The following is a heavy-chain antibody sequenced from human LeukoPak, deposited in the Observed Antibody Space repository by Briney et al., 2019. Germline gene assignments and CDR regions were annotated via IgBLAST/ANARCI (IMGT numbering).Heavy chain of an antibody. J-gene: IGHJ5*02. CDR2: IKQDGSEK. D-gene: IGHD6-6*01. Sequence: GGSLRLSCAASGFTFSSYWMRWVRQAPGKGLEWVANIKQDGSEKYYVDSVKGRFTISRDNAKNSLYLQMNSLRAEDTAVYYCARGVGYSSSTPPVWFDPWGQGTLVTVSS. CDR3: ARGVGYSSSTPPVWFDP. V-gene: IGHV3-7*01. CDR1: GFTFSSYW.